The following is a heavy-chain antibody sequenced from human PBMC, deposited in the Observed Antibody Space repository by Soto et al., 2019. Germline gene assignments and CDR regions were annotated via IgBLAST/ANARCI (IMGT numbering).Heavy chain of an antibody. J-gene: IGHJ4*02. CDR2: ISAYNGNT. Sequence: ASVKVSCKASGYTFTSYGISWVRQARGQGLEWMGWISAYNGNTNYAQKLQGRVTMTTDTSTSTAYMELRSLRSDDTAVYYCARSGDCGGDCYTQFDYWGQGTLVTVSS. CDR3: ARSGDCGGDCYTQFDY. CDR1: GYTFTSYG. D-gene: IGHD2-21*02. V-gene: IGHV1-18*01.